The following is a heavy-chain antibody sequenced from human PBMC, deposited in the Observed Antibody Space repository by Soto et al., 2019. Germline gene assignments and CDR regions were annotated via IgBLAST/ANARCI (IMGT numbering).Heavy chain of an antibody. J-gene: IGHJ6*02. CDR3: AREAVSSPTVGYYGMDV. CDR2: IIPIFGTA. V-gene: IGHV1-69*13. CDR1: GGTFSSYA. Sequence: GASVKVSCKASGGTFSSYAISWVRQAPGQGLEWMGGIIPIFGTANYAQKFQGRVTITADESTSTAYMELSSLRSEDTAVYYCAREAVSSPTVGYYGMDVWGQGTTVTVS. D-gene: IGHD6-19*01.